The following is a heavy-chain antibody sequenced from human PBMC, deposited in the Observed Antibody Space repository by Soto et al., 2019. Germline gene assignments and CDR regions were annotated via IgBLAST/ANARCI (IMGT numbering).Heavy chain of an antibody. V-gene: IGHV4-34*01. Sequence: SETLSLTCAVYGGSFSGYYWSWIRQPPGKGLEWIGQINHSGSTNYNPSLKSRVTISVDTSKNQFSLKLSSVTAADTAVYYCARGRQRLATPVGYYYSMDVWGQGTTVTVSS. D-gene: IGHD6-25*01. CDR3: ARGRQRLATPVGYYYSMDV. CDR1: GGSFSGYY. J-gene: IGHJ6*02. CDR2: INHSGST.